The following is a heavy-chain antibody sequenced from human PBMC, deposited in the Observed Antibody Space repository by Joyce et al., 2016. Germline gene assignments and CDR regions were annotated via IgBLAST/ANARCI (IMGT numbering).Heavy chain of an antibody. CDR1: GYSLGDLS. CDR3: ATQKEDFYAFDL. J-gene: IGHJ3*01. CDR2: YEFEAGEHGET. D-gene: IGHD2/OR15-2a*01. V-gene: IGHV1-24*01. Sequence: QVQLVQSGAEVKKPGASVKVSCKVSGYSLGDLSIHWVRQAPGKGLEWRGGYEFEAGEHGETDNAQKFQSRVTMVDDPSIDTAYMEVKSRRFEDTGLYCCATQKEDFYAFDLWGQGTLVTVSS.